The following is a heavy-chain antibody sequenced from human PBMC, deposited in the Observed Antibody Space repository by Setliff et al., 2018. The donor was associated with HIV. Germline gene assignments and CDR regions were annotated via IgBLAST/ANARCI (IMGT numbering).Heavy chain of an antibody. CDR2: ITYSGSA. J-gene: IGHJ4*02. CDR1: GGSISSDDYY. CDR3: ARVRRDGNSFDD. Sequence: PSETLSLTCTVSGGSISSDDYYWNWIRQPPGKGLEWIGYITYSGSAYSNPSLKRRVTISVDTSKSQFSLKLTSVTAADTAVYFCARVRRDGNSFDDWGQGTLVTVSS. D-gene: IGHD4-4*01. V-gene: IGHV4-30-4*08.